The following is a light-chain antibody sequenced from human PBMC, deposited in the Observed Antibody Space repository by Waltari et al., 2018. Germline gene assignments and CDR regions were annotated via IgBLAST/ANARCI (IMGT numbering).Light chain of an antibody. CDR3: SSYAGSNNVV. Sequence: QSALTQPPSASGSPGQSVTISCTGTSSDVGGYNYVSWYQQHPGKAPQLMVYEVSKRPSGVPDRFSGSQSGNTASLTVSGSQAEDEADYYCSSYAGSNNVVFGGGTKLTVL. V-gene: IGLV2-8*01. CDR1: SSDVGGYNY. CDR2: EVS. J-gene: IGLJ2*01.